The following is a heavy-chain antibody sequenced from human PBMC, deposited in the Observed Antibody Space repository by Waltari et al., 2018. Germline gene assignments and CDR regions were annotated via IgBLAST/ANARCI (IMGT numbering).Heavy chain of an antibody. D-gene: IGHD4-17*01. CDR1: RGSFRGYY. V-gene: IGHV4-34*01. CDR2: INHSGST. Sequence: QVQLQQWGAGLLKPSETLSLTCAVYRGSFRGYYWSWIRQPPGKGLEWIGEINHSGSTNYNPSLKSRVTISVGRSKNQFSLKLSSVTAADTAVYYCARSSDYVHYFDYWGQGTLVTVSS. J-gene: IGHJ4*02. CDR3: ARSSDYVHYFDY.